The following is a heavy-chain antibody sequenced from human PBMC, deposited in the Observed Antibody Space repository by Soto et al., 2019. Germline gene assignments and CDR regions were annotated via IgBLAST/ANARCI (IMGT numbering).Heavy chain of an antibody. CDR3: ARDRKWLRLPARYYYGIDS. V-gene: IGHV1-8*01. J-gene: IGHJ6*02. CDR1: GYTFTSYD. D-gene: IGHD6-19*01. CDR2: INPNSGNT. Sequence: QVQLVQSGAEVKKPGASVKVSCKASGYTFTSYDINWVRQATGQGLEWMGWINPNSGNTGYAQKFQGRVTRTRNTPKGTDYRELSRLEADDTAVYHCARDRKWLRLPARYYYGIDSWGEETTVTVTS.